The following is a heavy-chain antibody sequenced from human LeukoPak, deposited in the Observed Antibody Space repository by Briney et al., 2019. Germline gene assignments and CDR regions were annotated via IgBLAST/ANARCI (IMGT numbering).Heavy chain of an antibody. CDR1: GFTFSSYS. CDR2: ISYSGGST. J-gene: IGHJ4*02. Sequence: GGSLRLSCAASGFTFSSYSMNWVRQAPGKGLEWVSAISYSGGSTYYADSVKGRFTISRDNSKNTLYLQMNSLRVEDTAVYYCAKDTTISPYYFDYWGQGTLVTVSS. V-gene: IGHV3-23*01. D-gene: IGHD1-1*01. CDR3: AKDTTISPYYFDY.